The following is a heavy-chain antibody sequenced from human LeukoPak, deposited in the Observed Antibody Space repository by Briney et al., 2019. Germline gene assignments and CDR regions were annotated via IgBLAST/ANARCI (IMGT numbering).Heavy chain of an antibody. Sequence: PSETLSLTCTVSGGSISSGDYYWSWIRQPPGKGLEWIGYIYYSGSTYYNPSLKSRVTISVDTSKNQFSLKLSPVTAADTAVYYCARGGAAAVGSAFHYWGQGTLVTVSS. CDR2: IYYSGST. CDR3: ARGGAAAVGSAFHY. J-gene: IGHJ4*02. CDR1: GGSISSGDYY. V-gene: IGHV4-30-4*01. D-gene: IGHD6-13*01.